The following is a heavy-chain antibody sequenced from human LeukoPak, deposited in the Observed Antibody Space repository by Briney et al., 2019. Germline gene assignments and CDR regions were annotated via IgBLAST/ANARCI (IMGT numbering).Heavy chain of an antibody. Sequence: PGGSLRLSCAASGFTFSGSAMHWVRQASGKGLEWVGRIRSKANSYATAYAASVKGRFTISRDDSKNTAHLQMNSLKTEDTAVYYCTSHYAMVRGVRGYWGQGTLVTVSS. CDR1: GFTFSGSA. CDR3: TSHYAMVRGVRGY. CDR2: IRSKANSYAT. V-gene: IGHV3-73*01. J-gene: IGHJ4*02. D-gene: IGHD3-10*01.